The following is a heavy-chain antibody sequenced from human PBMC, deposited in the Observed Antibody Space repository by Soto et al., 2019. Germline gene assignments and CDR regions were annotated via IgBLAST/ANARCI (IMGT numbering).Heavy chain of an antibody. Sequence: SQTLSLTCAISGDSVSNTNVFWNWIRQSPSRGLEWLGRTYYRSKWYSDYAVSVKSRITINPDTSENQFSLQMKSVTPEDTAVYYCARERSYYYGSGVYYGMDVWGQGTTVTVSS. CDR3: ARERSYYYGSGVYYGMDV. CDR2: TYYRSKWYS. J-gene: IGHJ6*02. CDR1: GDSVSNTNVF. V-gene: IGHV6-1*01. D-gene: IGHD3-10*01.